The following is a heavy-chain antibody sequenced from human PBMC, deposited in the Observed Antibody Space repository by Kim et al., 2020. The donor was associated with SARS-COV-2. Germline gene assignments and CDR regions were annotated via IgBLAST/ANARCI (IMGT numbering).Heavy chain of an antibody. D-gene: IGHD3-16*02. CDR3: ARGPYDYVWGSYRYSASYFDY. V-gene: IGHV4-34*01. J-gene: IGHJ4*02. CDR2: INHSGST. Sequence: SETLSLTCAVYGGSFSGYYWSWIRQPPGKGLEWIGEINHSGSTNYNPSLKSRVTISVDTSKNQFSLKLSSVTAADTAVYYCARGPYDYVWGSYRYSASYFDYWGQGTLVTVSS. CDR1: GGSFSGYY.